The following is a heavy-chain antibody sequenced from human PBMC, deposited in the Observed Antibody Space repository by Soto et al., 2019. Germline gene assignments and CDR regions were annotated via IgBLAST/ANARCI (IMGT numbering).Heavy chain of an antibody. CDR2: INGNSGTI. J-gene: IGHJ4*02. Sequence: GGSLRLSCAASGFTLSGFAMPWVRQAPGKGLEWVSVINGNSGTIGYAGSVKGRFIISRDNAKNTLPLQMHSLRAEDTAVYYCVKDERISWNSGHFRYWGQGTLVTVSS. D-gene: IGHD6-13*01. V-gene: IGHV3-23*01. CDR1: GFTLSGFA. CDR3: VKDERISWNSGHFRY.